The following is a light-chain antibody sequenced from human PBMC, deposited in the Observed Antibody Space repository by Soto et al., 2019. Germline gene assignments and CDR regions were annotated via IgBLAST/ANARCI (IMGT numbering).Light chain of an antibody. Sequence: DIQMTQSPYTLSASVGDRVTITCRASQNIDSGLAWYQQKPGKAPKLLIYKASTLESGVPLRFSGSGSGTESTLTITSLQPDDFATYYCQQYHFFWTFGQGTRVEIK. V-gene: IGKV1-5*03. CDR3: QQYHFFWT. CDR2: KAS. J-gene: IGKJ1*01. CDR1: QNIDSG.